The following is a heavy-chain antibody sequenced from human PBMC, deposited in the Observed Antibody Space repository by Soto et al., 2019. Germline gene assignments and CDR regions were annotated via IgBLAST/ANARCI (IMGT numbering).Heavy chain of an antibody. V-gene: IGHV1-69*08. CDR1: GTIFSSYT. CDR3: ARGLGGRIDD. Sequence: QVKLVQSGAEVKTPGSSVRVSCKASGTIFSSYTISWVRQAPGQGLEWMGRIIPILGETNSAQKFQDRVTLTAEKSPNTAYMELNSLRLEDTAVYYCARGLGGRIDDWGQGTTVTVSS. CDR2: IIPILGET. D-gene: IGHD2-15*01. J-gene: IGHJ6*02.